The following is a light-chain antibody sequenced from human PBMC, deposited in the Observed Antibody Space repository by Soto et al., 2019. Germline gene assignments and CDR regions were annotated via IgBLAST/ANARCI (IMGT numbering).Light chain of an antibody. CDR3: QTWGSGIVV. CDR1: SGHSNYA. V-gene: IGLV4-69*01. CDR2: LNSDGSH. Sequence: QSVLTQSPSASASLGASVKLTCTLSSGHSNYAIAWHQQQSEKGPRYLMKLNSDGSHSKGDGIPARFSGSRAGAERYLTISSHQSEDEADYYCQTWGSGIVVFGGGTQLTVL. J-gene: IGLJ2*01.